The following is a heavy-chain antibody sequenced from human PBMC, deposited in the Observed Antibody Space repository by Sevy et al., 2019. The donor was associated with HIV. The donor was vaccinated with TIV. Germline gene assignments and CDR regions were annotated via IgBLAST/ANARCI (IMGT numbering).Heavy chain of an antibody. Sequence: GGSLRLSCEASGFTFSPYWMTWVRQAPGKGLEWVANIRPDGSDKYYVDSVKGRFTITRDNAKNSLYLQMNSLRADDTAMYYGARGVRLDRWGQGALVTVSS. J-gene: IGHJ5*02. V-gene: IGHV3-7*01. D-gene: IGHD2-21*01. CDR1: GFTFSPYW. CDR3: ARGVRLDR. CDR2: IRPDGSDK.